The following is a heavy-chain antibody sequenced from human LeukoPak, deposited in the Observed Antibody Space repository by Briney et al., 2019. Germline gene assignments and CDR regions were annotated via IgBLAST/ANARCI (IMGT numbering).Heavy chain of an antibody. V-gene: IGHV1-18*04. D-gene: IGHD2-2*01. Sequence: ASVKVSCKASGYTFTGYYMHWVRQAPGQGLEWMGWISAYNGNTNYAQKLQGRVTMTTDTSTSTAYMELRSLRSDDTAVYYCARDSPLPAANSLSLVYYYYYGMDVWGQGTTVTVSS. CDR2: ISAYNGNT. J-gene: IGHJ6*02. CDR1: GYTFTGYY. CDR3: ARDSPLPAANSLSLVYYYYYGMDV.